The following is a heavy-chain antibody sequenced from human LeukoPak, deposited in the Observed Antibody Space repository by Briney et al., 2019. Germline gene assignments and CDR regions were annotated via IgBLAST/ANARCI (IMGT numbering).Heavy chain of an antibody. CDR3: ASLGTLVP. D-gene: IGHD3-9*01. CDR1: GFSFSTQR. J-gene: IGHJ5*02. V-gene: IGHV3-74*01. CDR2: INIDGRIT. Sequence: GGSLRLSCAASGFSFSTQRMHWVRQAPGKGLVWVSYINIDGRITGYADSVKGRFTISRDNAKNTLYLQMNSLRDEDTAVYYCASLGTLVPWGQGTLVTVSS.